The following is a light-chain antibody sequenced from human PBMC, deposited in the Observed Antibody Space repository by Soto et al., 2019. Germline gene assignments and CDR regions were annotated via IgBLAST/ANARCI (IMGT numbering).Light chain of an antibody. Sequence: QSALTQPPSVSGSPGQSVTISCTGTSSNVGAYNYVSWYQQHPGKAPKLMISEVSKRPSGVPDRFSGSKSGNTASLTVSGLQAEDEADYYCTSYTGTSYVFGTGTKVTVL. CDR3: TSYTGTSYV. J-gene: IGLJ1*01. V-gene: IGLV2-8*01. CDR1: SSNVGAYNY. CDR2: EVS.